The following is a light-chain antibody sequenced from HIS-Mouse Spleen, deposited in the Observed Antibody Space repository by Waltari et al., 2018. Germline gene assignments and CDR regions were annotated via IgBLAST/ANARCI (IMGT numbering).Light chain of an antibody. CDR2: DAS. J-gene: IGKJ2*01. Sequence: DIQMTQSPSSLSASVGARVTITCQASQDISTYLNWYQQKPGKAPKLLIYDASNLETGVPSRFSGSGSGTDFTFTISSLQPEDIATYYCQQYDNLPLYTFGQGTKLEIK. CDR1: QDISTY. V-gene: IGKV1-33*01. CDR3: QQYDNLPLYT.